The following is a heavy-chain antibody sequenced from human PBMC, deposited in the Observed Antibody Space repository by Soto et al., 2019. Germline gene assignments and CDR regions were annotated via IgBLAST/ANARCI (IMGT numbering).Heavy chain of an antibody. V-gene: IGHV1-69*13. CDR2: IIPIFGTA. CDR1: GGTFSSYA. CDR3: ARKRGGYSGYDSGYYFDY. J-gene: IGHJ4*02. D-gene: IGHD5-12*01. Sequence: SVKVSCKASGGTFSSYAISWVRQAPGQGLEWMGGIIPIFGTANYAQKFQGRVTITADESTSTAYMELSSLRSEDTAVYYCARKRGGYSGYDSGYYFDYWGQGTLVTVSS.